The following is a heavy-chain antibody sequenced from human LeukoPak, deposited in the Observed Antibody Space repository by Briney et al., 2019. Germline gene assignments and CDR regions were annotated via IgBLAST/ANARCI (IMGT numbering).Heavy chain of an antibody. CDR1: GGSISSGGYY. J-gene: IGHJ3*02. D-gene: IGHD6-13*01. CDR2: IYHSGST. V-gene: IGHV4-30-2*01. Sequence: PSETLSLTCTVSGGSISSGGYYWSWIRQPPGKGLEWIGYIYHSGSTYYNPSLKSRVTISVDRSKNQFSLKLSSVTAADTAVYYCVRAAAGTDAFDIWGQGTMVTVSS. CDR3: VRAAAGTDAFDI.